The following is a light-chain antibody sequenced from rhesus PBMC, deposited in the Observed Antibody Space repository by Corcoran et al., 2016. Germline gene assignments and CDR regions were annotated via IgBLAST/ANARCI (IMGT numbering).Light chain of an antibody. V-gene: IGKV1-69*01. Sequence: DIQMTQSPSSLSASGGDRVTITCRASQGISNWLAWYQQRPGKAPKLLIYRASSLETGVPTRFSGSGSGTAVTLTIPSLQPEYFATYYCQQHDNSPYSFGQGTKVEIK. CDR1: QGISNW. CDR3: QQHDNSPYS. J-gene: IGKJ2*01. CDR2: RAS.